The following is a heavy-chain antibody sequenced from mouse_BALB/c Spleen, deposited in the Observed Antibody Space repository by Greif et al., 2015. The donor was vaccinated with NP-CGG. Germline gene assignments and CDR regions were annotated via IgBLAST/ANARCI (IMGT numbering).Heavy chain of an antibody. V-gene: IGHV14-1*02. D-gene: IGHD2-1*01. J-gene: IGHJ4*01. CDR3: ARYGNYENAMDY. CDR1: GFNIKDYY. Sequence: VQLQQSGAELVRPGALVKLSCKASGFNIKDYYMHWVKQRPEQGLEWIGWIDPENGNTIYDPKFQGKASITADTSSNTAYLQLSSLTSEDTAVYYCARYGNYENAMDYWGQGTSVTVSS. CDR2: IDPENGNT.